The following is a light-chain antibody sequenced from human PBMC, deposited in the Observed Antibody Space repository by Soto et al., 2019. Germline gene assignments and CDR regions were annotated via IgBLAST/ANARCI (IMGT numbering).Light chain of an antibody. CDR2: DAS. CDR3: PHRTSHSFC. J-gene: IGKJ3*01. V-gene: IGKV3-11*01. Sequence: PSTLNKYTRERATLSCRASQSVNNYLAWYQQRPGQAPRLLIYDASYRATGIPARFSGSGSGTDFTLTISSLELEHFAVYYCPHRTSHSFCIGPGT. CDR1: QSVNNY.